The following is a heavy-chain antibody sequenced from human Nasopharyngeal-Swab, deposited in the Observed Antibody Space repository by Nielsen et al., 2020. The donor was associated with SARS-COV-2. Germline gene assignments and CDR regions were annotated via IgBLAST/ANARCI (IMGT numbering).Heavy chain of an antibody. CDR3: AKIGEDTFDY. CDR1: GFTFDDYA. D-gene: IGHD2-15*01. CDR2: ISWNSGSI. Sequence: SLKISCAASGFTFDDYAMHWVRQAPGKGLDWVSGISWNSGSIGYADSVKGRFTISRDNAKNSLYLQMNSLRAEDTALYYCAKIGEDTFDYWGQGTLVTVSS. V-gene: IGHV3-9*01. J-gene: IGHJ4*02.